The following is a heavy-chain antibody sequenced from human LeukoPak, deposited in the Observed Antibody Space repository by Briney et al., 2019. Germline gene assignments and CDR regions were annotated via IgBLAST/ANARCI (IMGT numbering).Heavy chain of an antibody. CDR3: VRGGYGPDY. J-gene: IGHJ4*02. CDR2: IKQDGSVK. CDR1: GFTFSTYW. V-gene: IGHV3-7*03. Sequence: GGSLRLSCAASGFTFSTYWMSWVRQAPGKGLGWVANIKQDGSVKNYVGSVKGRFTISRDNAKNSLYLQMNSLRADDTAMYYCVRGGYGPDYWGQGALVTVSS. D-gene: IGHD5-12*01.